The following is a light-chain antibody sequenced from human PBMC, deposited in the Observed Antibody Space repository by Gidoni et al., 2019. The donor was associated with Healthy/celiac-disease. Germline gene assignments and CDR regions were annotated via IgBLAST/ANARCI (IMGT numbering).Light chain of an antibody. CDR1: QSVRSSY. CDR3: QQYGSSPPVT. Sequence: EIVLPQSPATLSLSPGDRATLSCGASQSVRSSYLAWYQQKPGMAPRLLIYDASSRATGIPDRFSGSGAGTDFTLTIRRLEPEDFAVYYCQQYGSSPPVTFGQGTRLEIK. V-gene: IGKV3D-20*01. CDR2: DAS. J-gene: IGKJ5*01.